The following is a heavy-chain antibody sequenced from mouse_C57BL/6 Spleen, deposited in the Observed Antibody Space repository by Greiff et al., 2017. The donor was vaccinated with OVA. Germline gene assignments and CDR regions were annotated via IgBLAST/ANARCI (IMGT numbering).Heavy chain of an antibody. Sequence: VKLQESGPGLVKPSQSLSLTCSVTGYSITSGYYWNWIRQFPGNKLEWMGYISYDGSNNYNPSLKNRISITRDTSKNQFFLKLNSVTTEDTATYYCASPPSTVVGAMDYWGQGTSVTVSS. V-gene: IGHV3-6*01. CDR3: ASPPSTVVGAMDY. CDR2: ISYDGSN. D-gene: IGHD1-1*01. CDR1: GYSITSGYY. J-gene: IGHJ4*01.